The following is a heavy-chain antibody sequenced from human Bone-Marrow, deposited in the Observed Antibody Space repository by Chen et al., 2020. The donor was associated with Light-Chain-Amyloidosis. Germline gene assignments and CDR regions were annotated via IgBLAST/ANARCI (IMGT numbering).Heavy chain of an antibody. CDR3: APQGRDSSGYYYGTPKKGDLFFT. J-gene: IGHJ4*02. D-gene: IGHD3-22*01. V-gene: IGHV3-7*01. Sequence: EAQLVESGGGLVQPGGSLRLSCAASGFTVSNHWMRWVRPAPGKGVEWVANIEQDGSEKYFVDSVRVRFIISRDNTKTSLYLQMTSLRAEDTAVYYCAPQGRDSSGYYYGTPKKGDLFFTWGQGTLVTVSS. CDR2: IEQDGSEK. CDR1: GFTVSNHW.